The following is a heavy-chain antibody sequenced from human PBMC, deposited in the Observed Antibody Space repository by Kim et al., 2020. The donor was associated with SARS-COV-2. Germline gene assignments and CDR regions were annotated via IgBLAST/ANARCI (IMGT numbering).Heavy chain of an antibody. CDR3: AKGGGQWLVRLPEYFQH. J-gene: IGHJ1*01. V-gene: IGHV3-23*01. D-gene: IGHD6-19*01. Sequence: VKGRFTISRDNSKNTLYLQMNSLRAEDTAVYYCAKGGGQWLVRLPEYFQHWGQGTLVTVSS.